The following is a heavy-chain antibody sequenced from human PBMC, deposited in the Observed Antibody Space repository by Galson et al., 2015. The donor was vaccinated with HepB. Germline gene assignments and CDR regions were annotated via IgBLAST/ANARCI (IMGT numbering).Heavy chain of an antibody. D-gene: IGHD6-6*01. CDR3: ARKSWSGSSSFYYYYMDV. Sequence: SVKVSCKASGGTFSSYAISWVRQAPGQGLEWMGGIIPIFGTANYAQKFQGRVTITADESTSTAYMELSSLRSEDTAVYYCARKSWSGSSSFYYYYMDVWGKGTTVTVSS. V-gene: IGHV1-69*13. CDR2: IIPIFGTA. CDR1: GGTFSSYA. J-gene: IGHJ6*03.